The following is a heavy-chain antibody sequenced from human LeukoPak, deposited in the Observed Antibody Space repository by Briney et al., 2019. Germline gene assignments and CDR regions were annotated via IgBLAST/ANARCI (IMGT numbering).Heavy chain of an antibody. J-gene: IGHJ3*02. D-gene: IGHD2-21*02. CDR2: IYYSGST. V-gene: IGHV4-59*01. CDR3: AGAHCGGDCYSGRAFDI. Sequence: SETLSLTCTVSGGSISSYYWSWIRQPPGKGLEWIGYIYYSGSTNYNSSLKSRVTILVDMSKNQFSLKLSSVTAADTAVYYCAGAHCGGDCYSGRAFDIWGQGTMVTVSS. CDR1: GGSISSYY.